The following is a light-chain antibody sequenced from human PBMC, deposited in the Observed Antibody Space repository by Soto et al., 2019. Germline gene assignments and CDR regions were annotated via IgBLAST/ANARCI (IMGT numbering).Light chain of an antibody. V-gene: IGLV2-14*01. CDR1: SSDVGGYNY. CDR2: EVS. CDR3: SSYTSSHGV. Sequence: QSALTQPASVSGSPGQSITISCTGTSSDVGGYNYVSWYQQHPVKAPKLMIYEVSNRPSGVSNRFSGSKSGNTASLTISGLQAEDEADYYCSSYTSSHGVFGTGTKVTVL. J-gene: IGLJ1*01.